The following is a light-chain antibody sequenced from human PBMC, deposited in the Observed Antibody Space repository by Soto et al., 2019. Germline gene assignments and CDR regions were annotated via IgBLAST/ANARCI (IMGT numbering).Light chain of an antibody. CDR1: NSDIGGYNY. Sequence: QSALTQPAAVSGSPGQSITISCTGTNSDIGGYNYVSWYQQHPGKAPKLMIYEVSNRPSGVSDRFSGSKSGNTASLTISGLQAEDEADYYCSSYTRSTTLAWVFCGGTKLTVL. CDR2: EVS. V-gene: IGLV2-14*01. J-gene: IGLJ3*02. CDR3: SSYTRSTTLAWV.